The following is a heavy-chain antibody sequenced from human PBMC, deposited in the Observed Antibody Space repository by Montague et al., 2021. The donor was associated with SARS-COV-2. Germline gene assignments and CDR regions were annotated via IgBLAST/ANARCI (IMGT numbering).Heavy chain of an antibody. J-gene: IGHJ6*02. CDR3: ARVGRQQLVRLSGMDV. D-gene: IGHD6-13*01. CDR2: IYYSGST. V-gene: IGHV4-39*07. Sequence: SETLSLTCTVSGGSISSSSYYWGWIRQPPGKGLERIGSIYYSGSTYYNPSLKSRVTISVDMSKNQFSLKLSSVTAADTAVYYCARVGRQQLVRLSGMDVWGQGTTVTVSS. CDR1: GGSISSSSYY.